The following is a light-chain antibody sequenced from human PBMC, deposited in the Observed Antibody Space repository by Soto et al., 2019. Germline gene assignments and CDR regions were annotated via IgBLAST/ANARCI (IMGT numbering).Light chain of an antibody. CDR3: AAWDDSLNGVV. Sequence: QSVLTQPPSASGTPGQRVTISCSGSTSNIGTNTVNWFQQLPGTAPKLLICNNDQRPSGVPDRFSASKSGTSASLAISGLQSEDETDYYCAAWDDSLNGVVFGGGTKVTVL. CDR2: NND. J-gene: IGLJ3*02. CDR1: TSNIGTNT. V-gene: IGLV1-44*01.